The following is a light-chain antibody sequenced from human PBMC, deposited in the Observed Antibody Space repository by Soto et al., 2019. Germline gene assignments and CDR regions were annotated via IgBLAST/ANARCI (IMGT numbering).Light chain of an antibody. Sequence: DIQMTQSPSTLSASVGDRVTITCRASQSISIWLAWYQQKPGRAPKFLIYKASDLENGVPSRFSGSGSGTEFALTISSLQPDDFATYYCQQYDSYPLTFGGGTKADI. CDR2: KAS. V-gene: IGKV1-5*03. CDR1: QSISIW. J-gene: IGKJ4*01. CDR3: QQYDSYPLT.